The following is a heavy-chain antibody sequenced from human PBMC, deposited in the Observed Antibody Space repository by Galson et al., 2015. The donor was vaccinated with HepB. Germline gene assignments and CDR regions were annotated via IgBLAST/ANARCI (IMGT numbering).Heavy chain of an antibody. D-gene: IGHD4-17*01. Sequence: SCKASGYTFSSYAMSWVRQAPGKGLEWVSAISGSGGSTYYADSVKGRFTISRDNSKNTLYLQMNSLRAEDTAVYYCAKDLGDYGEEDAFDIWGQGTMVTVSS. V-gene: IGHV3-23*01. CDR1: GYTFSSYA. CDR3: AKDLGDYGEEDAFDI. CDR2: ISGSGGST. J-gene: IGHJ3*02.